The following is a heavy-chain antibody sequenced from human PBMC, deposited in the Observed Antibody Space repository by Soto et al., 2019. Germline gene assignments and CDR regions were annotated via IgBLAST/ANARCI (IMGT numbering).Heavy chain of an antibody. CDR3: ATGANFYYDTSRY. V-gene: IGHV3-30-3*01. J-gene: IGHJ4*02. CDR2: MSPNGNNQ. D-gene: IGHD3-22*01. Sequence: GGSLRLSCAAHGFTFSIYALHWVRQAPGKGLEWVAVMSPNGNNQYYADSVKGRFTIPRDTSKSTLYLQMTSLRPDDTAVYYCATGANFYYDTSRYWGQGTLVTVSS. CDR1: GFTFSIYA.